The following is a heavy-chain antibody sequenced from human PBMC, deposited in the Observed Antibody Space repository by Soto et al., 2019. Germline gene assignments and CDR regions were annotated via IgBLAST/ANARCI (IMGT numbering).Heavy chain of an antibody. CDR2: IYYSGST. J-gene: IGHJ4*02. V-gene: IGHV4-39*01. D-gene: IGHD3-22*01. Sequence: SETLSLTCTVSGGSISSSSYYWGWIRQPPGKGLEWIGSIYYSGSTYYNPSLKSRVTISVDTFKNQFSLKLSSVTAADTAVYYCARCYYDSSGPFDYWGQGTLVTVSS. CDR3: ARCYYDSSGPFDY. CDR1: GGSISSSSYY.